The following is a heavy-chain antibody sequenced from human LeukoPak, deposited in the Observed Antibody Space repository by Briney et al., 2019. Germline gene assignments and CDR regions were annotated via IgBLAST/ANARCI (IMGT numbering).Heavy chain of an antibody. D-gene: IGHD3-10*01. V-gene: IGHV3-23*01. CDR1: GFTLSSCP. CDR2: ISGSGDSA. J-gene: IGHJ4*02. Sequence: PGGSLRLSCVASGFTLSSCPMTWVRQAPGKGLEWVSSISGSGDSAHYADSLKGRFTISRDNSKNTLYLQMNSLRAEDTAVYYCAKLREDYGSGSYRYYFDYWGQGTLVTVSS. CDR3: AKLREDYGSGSYRYYFDY.